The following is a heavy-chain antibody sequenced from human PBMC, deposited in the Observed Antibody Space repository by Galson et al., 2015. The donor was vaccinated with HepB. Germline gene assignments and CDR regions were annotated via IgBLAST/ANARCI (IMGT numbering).Heavy chain of an antibody. V-gene: IGHV1-8*01. CDR2: MNPNSGNT. CDR3: ARTHDFWSGYYWPRYYYYMDV. Sequence: SVKVSCKASGYTFTSYDINWVRQATGQGLEWMGWMNPNSGNTGYAQKFQGRVTMTRNTSISTAYMELSSLRSEDTAVYYCARTHDFWSGYYWPRYYYYMDVWGKGTTVTVSS. CDR1: GYTFTSYD. J-gene: IGHJ6*03. D-gene: IGHD3-3*01.